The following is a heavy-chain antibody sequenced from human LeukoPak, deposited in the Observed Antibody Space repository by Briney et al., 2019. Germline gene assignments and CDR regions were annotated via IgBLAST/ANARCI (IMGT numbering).Heavy chain of an antibody. CDR2: INWNAGST. D-gene: IGHD3-9*01. V-gene: IGHV3-20*04. J-gene: IGHJ4*02. Sequence: PGGSLRLSCGASGFTLSRYWVNSVRQAPGKGLEWVSGINWNAGSTGCADSVKGRFTISSDNAKISLYLQINSLRAQDTALYYCARDRLDHCDILPGPPFGGYWGQGTLVTVSS. CDR3: ARDRLDHCDILPGPPFGGY. CDR1: GFTLSRYW.